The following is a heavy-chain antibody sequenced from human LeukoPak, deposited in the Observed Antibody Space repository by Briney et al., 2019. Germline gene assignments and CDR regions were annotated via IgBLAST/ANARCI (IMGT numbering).Heavy chain of an antibody. V-gene: IGHV3-74*01. D-gene: IGHD3-10*01. Sequence: PGGSLRLSCAASGFTFSSYWMHWVRHPPGKGLVWVSRITSDGRGIGYADSVKGRFSTSRDNSKNTLYLQMNSLRAEDTAVYYCARGTVTMVDYWGQGTLVTVSS. CDR3: ARGTVTMVDY. J-gene: IGHJ4*02. CDR1: GFTFSSYW. CDR2: ITSDGRGI.